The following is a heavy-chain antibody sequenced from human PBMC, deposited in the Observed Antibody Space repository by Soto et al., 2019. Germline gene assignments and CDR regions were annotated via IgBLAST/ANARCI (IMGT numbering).Heavy chain of an antibody. J-gene: IGHJ4*02. CDR1: GGSFSGDY. V-gene: IGHV4-34*01. Sequence: PSETLSLTCAVYGGSFSGDYWSWIRQPPGKGLEWIGEINHSGSTNYNPSLKSRVTISVDTSKNQFSLKLSSVTAADKAVYYCAVFTGIAVAGTSYWGQGNLVTV. CDR2: INHSGST. CDR3: AVFTGIAVAGTSY. D-gene: IGHD6-19*01.